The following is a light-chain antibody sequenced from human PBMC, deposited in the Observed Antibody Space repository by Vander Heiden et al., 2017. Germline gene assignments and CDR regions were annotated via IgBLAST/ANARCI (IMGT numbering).Light chain of an antibody. CDR3: CSYASSYTA. CDR1: SSDVGGYND. V-gene: IGLV2-11*01. CDR2: DVS. Sequence: QPALTQPCPVSGSPGQSVTISCTGTSSDVGGYNDVSWYQQHQGKAPKLMIYDVSKRPSGVPDRFSGSKSGNTASMTISGLQAEEESDYYCCSYASSYTAFGGGTKLTVL. J-gene: IGLJ2*01.